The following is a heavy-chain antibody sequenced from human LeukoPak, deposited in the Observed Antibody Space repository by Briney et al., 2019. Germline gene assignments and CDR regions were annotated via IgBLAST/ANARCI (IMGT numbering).Heavy chain of an antibody. Sequence: ASVKVSXKASGYTFTSYDINWVRQATGQGLEWIGWMNPNSGNTGYAQKFQGRVTMTRNTSISTAYMELSSLRSEDTAVYYCARTAPLYCGGDCYDYWGQGTLVTVSS. D-gene: IGHD2-21*01. CDR1: GYTFTSYD. CDR3: ARTAPLYCGGDCYDY. V-gene: IGHV1-8*01. CDR2: MNPNSGNT. J-gene: IGHJ4*02.